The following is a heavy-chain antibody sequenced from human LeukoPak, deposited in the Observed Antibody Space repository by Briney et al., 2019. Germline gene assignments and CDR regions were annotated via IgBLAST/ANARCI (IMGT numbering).Heavy chain of an antibody. CDR2: IYYSGST. J-gene: IGHJ5*02. CDR1: GGSVSSSCYY. Sequence: PSETLSLTCTVSGGSVSSSCYYWGWIRQPPEKGLEWIGSIYYSGSTYYKPSLKSRVTISVDTSKNQFSLKLTSVTAADTAVYYCARGHCSSTSCYYAAWFDPWGQGTLVTVSS. D-gene: IGHD2-2*01. V-gene: IGHV4-39*01. CDR3: ARGHCSSTSCYYAAWFDP.